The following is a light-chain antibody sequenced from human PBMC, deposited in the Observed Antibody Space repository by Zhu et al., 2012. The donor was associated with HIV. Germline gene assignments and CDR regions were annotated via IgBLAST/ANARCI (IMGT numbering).Light chain of an antibody. CDR2: GAS. CDR3: QQYGSSPHT. V-gene: IGKV3-20*01. CDR1: QSISSSF. Sequence: IVLTQSPGTLSLSPGVRATLSCRASQSISSSFLAWYQQKPGQTPRLLIYGASSRATGIPDRFSGSGSGTDFTLTISRLEPEDFAVYYCQQYGSSPHTFGGGTKVEIK. J-gene: IGKJ4*01.